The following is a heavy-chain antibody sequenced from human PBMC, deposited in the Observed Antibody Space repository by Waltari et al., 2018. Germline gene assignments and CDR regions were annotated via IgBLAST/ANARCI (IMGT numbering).Heavy chain of an antibody. J-gene: IGHJ3*01. D-gene: IGHD1-7*01. V-gene: IGHV3-21*01. CDR3: ARWYYNAFDV. Sequence: EVQLVESGGGLVKPGGSLRLSCAASGFTFSGYSMNWVRQAPGEGREWVSAITTDGTYIHYADSMKGRFTTSRDNAKNSLFLQMNSLRAEDTAVYYCARWYYNAFDVWGQGTVVTVSS. CDR1: GFTFSGYS. CDR2: ITTDGTYI.